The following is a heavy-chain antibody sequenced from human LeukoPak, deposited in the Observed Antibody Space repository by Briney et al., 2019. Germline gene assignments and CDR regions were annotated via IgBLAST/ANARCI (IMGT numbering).Heavy chain of an antibody. J-gene: IGHJ6*02. CDR3: ARFSYYYGSGSYLDV. CDR2: INPSGGST. D-gene: IGHD3-10*01. Sequence: ASVKVSCKASGYTLTSYYMHWVRQAPGQGLEWMGIINPSGGSTSYAQKFQGRVTMTRDTSTSTVYMGLSSLRSEDTAVYYCARFSYYYGSGSYLDVWGQGTTVTVSS. CDR1: GYTLTSYY. V-gene: IGHV1-46*01.